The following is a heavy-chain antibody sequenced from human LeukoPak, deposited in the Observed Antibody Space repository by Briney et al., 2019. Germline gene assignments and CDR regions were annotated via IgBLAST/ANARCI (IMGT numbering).Heavy chain of an antibody. D-gene: IGHD3-22*01. V-gene: IGHV1-2*02. J-gene: IGHJ6*02. CDR3: ARVLGNYYYDSSGYYPTRRYYYYGMDV. CDR2: INPNSGGT. CDR1: GYTFTGYY. Sequence: ASVKVSCKASGYTFTGYYMHWVRQAPGQGLAWMGWINPNSGGTNYAQKFQGRVTMTRDTSISTAYMELSRLRSDDTAVYYCARVLGNYYYDSSGYYPTRRYYYYGMDVWGQGTTVTVSS.